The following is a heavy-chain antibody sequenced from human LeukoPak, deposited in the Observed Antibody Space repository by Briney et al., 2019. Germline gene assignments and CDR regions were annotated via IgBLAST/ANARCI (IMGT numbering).Heavy chain of an antibody. V-gene: IGHV3-30-3*01. CDR2: ISYDGSNK. J-gene: IGHJ4*02. CDR3: ASVDPRLPEQPFDY. Sequence: AGGSLRLSCAASGFTFSSYAMHWVRQAPGKGLEWVAVISYDGSNKYYADSVKGRFTISRDNSKNTLYLQMNSLRAEDTAVYYCASVDPRLPEQPFDYWGQGTLVTVSS. CDR1: GFTFSSYA. D-gene: IGHD1/OR15-1a*01.